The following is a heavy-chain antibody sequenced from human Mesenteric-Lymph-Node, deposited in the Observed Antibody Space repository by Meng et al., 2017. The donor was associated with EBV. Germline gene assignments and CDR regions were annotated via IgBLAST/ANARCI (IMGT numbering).Heavy chain of an antibody. D-gene: IGHD6-19*01. Sequence: QVQLVEVGGCVAQPGSSLVRSFAASGFTFSGYGMHWVRQSPGKGLEWVAVIWNDGSKKYYADSVKGRFTISRDNSKNTLFLQMNSLSAEDTAVYYCAREWNQQWLFDSWGQGTLVTVSS. CDR3: AREWNQQWLFDS. J-gene: IGHJ4*02. V-gene: IGHV3-33*01. CDR1: GFTFSGYG. CDR2: IWNDGSKK.